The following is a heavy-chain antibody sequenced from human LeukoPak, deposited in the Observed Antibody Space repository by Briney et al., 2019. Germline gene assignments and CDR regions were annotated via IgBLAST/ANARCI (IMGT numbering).Heavy chain of an antibody. CDR3: AKGGRTTVTTKCYY. J-gene: IGHJ4*02. V-gene: IGHV3-23*01. CDR2: ISGSGGST. CDR1: GFTFSSYA. D-gene: IGHD4-17*01. Sequence: PGGSLRLSCAASGFTFSSYAMSWVRQAPGKGLEWVSAISGSGGSTYYADSVKGRFTISRDNSKNTLYLQMNSLRAEDAAVYYCAKGGRTTVTTKCYYWGQGTLVTVSS.